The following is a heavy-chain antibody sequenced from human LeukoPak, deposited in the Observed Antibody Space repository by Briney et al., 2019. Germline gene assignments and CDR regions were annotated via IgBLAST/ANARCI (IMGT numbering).Heavy chain of an antibody. CDR3: VRGRGYNAFDI. CDR1: GGSFSGYY. CDR2: INHSGST. D-gene: IGHD5-18*01. Sequence: SETLSLTCAVYGGSFSGYYWSWIRQPPGKGLEWIGEINHSGSTNYNPSLKSRVTISVDTSKNQFSLKLSSVTAADTAVYYCVRGRGYNAFDIWGQGTMVTVSS. J-gene: IGHJ3*02. V-gene: IGHV4-34*01.